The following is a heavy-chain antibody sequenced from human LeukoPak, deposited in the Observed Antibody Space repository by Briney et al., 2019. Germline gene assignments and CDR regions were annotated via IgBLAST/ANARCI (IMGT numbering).Heavy chain of an antibody. Sequence: SVKVSCKASGGAFSGYAISWVRQAPGQGLEWMGGIIPFSGTTNYAQRFQGRDTITADKSTTTAYMELYSLRSEDTATYYCAREGYSRSSFDYWGQGTPVTVSS. V-gene: IGHV1-69*06. J-gene: IGHJ4*02. CDR1: GGAFSGYA. D-gene: IGHD6-6*01. CDR2: IIPFSGTT. CDR3: AREGYSRSSFDY.